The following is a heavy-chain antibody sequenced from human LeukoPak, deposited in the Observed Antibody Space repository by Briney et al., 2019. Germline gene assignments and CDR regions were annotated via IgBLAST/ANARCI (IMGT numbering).Heavy chain of an antibody. CDR1: GGSISSYY. J-gene: IGHJ6*02. D-gene: IGHD3-9*01. Sequence: SETLSLTCTVSGGSISSYYWSWIRQPPGKGLEWIGYIYYSGSTNYNPSLKSRVTISVDTSKNQFSLKLSSVTAADTAVYYCTGIYFDWLSHPYGMDVWGQGTTVTVS. CDR3: TGIYFDWLSHPYGMDV. CDR2: IYYSGST. V-gene: IGHV4-59*01.